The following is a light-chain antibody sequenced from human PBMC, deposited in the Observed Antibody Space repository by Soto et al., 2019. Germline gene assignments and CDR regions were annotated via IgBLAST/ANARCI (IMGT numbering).Light chain of an antibody. CDR3: QQYDNSPMYT. J-gene: IGKJ2*01. Sequence: EIVLTQSPGTLSLSPGERATLSCRASQSVSSSYLAWYQQKPGQAPRLLIYGASSRAAGIPDRFSGSGSVTDFTLTISRLEPEDFAVYYCQQYDNSPMYTFGQGTKLEI. V-gene: IGKV3-20*01. CDR2: GAS. CDR1: QSVSSSY.